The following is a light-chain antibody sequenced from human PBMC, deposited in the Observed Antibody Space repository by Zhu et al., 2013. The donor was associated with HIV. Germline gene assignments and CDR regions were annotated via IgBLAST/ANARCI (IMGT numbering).Light chain of an antibody. J-gene: IGLJ1*01. V-gene: IGLV1-40*01. CDR2: RNN. CDR3: QSYETNERGSAYV. Sequence: QSGLTQPPSVSGAPGQRVTISCTGNNANIGSDYDVHWYQQSPGAAPKLLIYRNNIRPSGVPDRFSASKSGASASLAISGLQAEDEGDYYCQSYETNERGSAYVFGTGTKVTVL. CDR1: NANIGSDYD.